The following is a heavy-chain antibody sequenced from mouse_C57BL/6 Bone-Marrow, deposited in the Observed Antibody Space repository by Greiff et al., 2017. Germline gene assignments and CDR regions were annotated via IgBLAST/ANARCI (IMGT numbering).Heavy chain of an antibody. D-gene: IGHD1-1*01. J-gene: IGHJ4*01. Sequence: QVQLQQSGAELARPGASVKLSCKASGYTFTSYGISWVKQRTGQGLEWIGEIYPRSGNTYSNEKFKGKVTLTADKSSSTAYMELRSLTSEDSAVYFCARDYYGSRGAMDYWGQGTSVTVSS. V-gene: IGHV1-81*01. CDR1: GYTFTSYG. CDR2: IYPRSGNT. CDR3: ARDYYGSRGAMDY.